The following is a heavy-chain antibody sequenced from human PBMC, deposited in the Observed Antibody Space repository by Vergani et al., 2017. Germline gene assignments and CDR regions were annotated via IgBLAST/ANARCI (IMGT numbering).Heavy chain of an antibody. V-gene: IGHV3-48*03. CDR3: ARAISRGYDWGLDY. J-gene: IGHJ4*02. CDR2: ISSSGSTI. CDR1: GFTFSSYE. D-gene: IGHD5-12*01. Sequence: VQLVESGGGVVQPGRSLRLSCAASGFTFSSYEMNWVRQAPGKGLEWASYISSSGSTIYYADSVKGRFTISRDNAKNSLYLQMNSLRAEDTAVYYCARAISRGYDWGLDYWGQGTLVTVSS.